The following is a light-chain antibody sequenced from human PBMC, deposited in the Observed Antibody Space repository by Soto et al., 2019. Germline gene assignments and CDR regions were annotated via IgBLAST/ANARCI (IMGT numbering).Light chain of an antibody. V-gene: IGKV3-15*01. CDR3: QQYNNSPPT. CDR1: QSVGRD. J-gene: IGKJ3*01. Sequence: EIVMTQSPATLSVSPGEGATLSCRASQSVGRDLAWYQQKPGQAPRLLIYGASTRATGIPARFTGSGSGTEFTLAINSLQSEGFAVYWCQQYNNSPPTFGPGTPVDIK. CDR2: GAS.